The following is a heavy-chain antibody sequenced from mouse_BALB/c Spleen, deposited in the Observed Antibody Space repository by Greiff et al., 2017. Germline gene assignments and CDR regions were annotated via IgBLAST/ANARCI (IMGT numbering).Heavy chain of an antibody. J-gene: IGHJ4*01. D-gene: IGHD2-4*01. Sequence: QVQLKESGAELVRPGSSVKISCKASGYAFSSYWMNWVKQRPGQGLEWIGQIYPGDGDTNYNGKFKGKATLTADKSSSTAYMQLSSLTSEDSAVYFCARSGNYDYLYAMDDWGQGTSGTVSS. CDR3: ARSGNYDYLYAMDD. CDR2: IYPGDGDT. V-gene: IGHV1-80*01. CDR1: GYAFSSYW.